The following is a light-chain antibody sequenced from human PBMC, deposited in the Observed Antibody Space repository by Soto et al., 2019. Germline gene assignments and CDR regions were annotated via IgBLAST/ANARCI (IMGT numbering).Light chain of an antibody. CDR1: HNINTY. CDR3: QQANSFPIT. Sequence: DIQMTQSPSSLSASVGDRVAITCRASHNINTYLNWYQQRPGKAPRLLVYAASSVQGGVPSRFSGSGSGTDFTLTISSLQPEDFATYYCQQANSFPITFGQGTRLEI. J-gene: IGKJ5*01. V-gene: IGKV1-39*01. CDR2: AAS.